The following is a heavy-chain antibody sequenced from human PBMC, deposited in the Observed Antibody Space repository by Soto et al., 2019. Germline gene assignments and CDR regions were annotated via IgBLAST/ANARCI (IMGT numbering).Heavy chain of an antibody. J-gene: IGHJ5*02. V-gene: IGHV1-2*02. CDR2: INPTTGAT. Sequence: ASVKVSCKASGYTFTAQYLHWVRKAPGEGLEWMGWINPTTGATRYAQKFQGRVTMTRDTSVSTAYLEVRSLRPDDTAVYYCAKGDSSWVSWFDPWGQGTLVTVSS. D-gene: IGHD6-19*01. CDR3: AKGDSSWVSWFDP. CDR1: GYTFTAQY.